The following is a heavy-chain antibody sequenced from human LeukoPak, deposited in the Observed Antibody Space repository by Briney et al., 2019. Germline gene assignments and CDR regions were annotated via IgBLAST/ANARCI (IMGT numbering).Heavy chain of an antibody. Sequence: GGSLRLSCAASGFTFTLYVMSWVRQAPGKGLEWVSSITGSGGSTYYADSVKGRFTISRDNSKNTLYLQLSSLRAEDTAAYYCAREMATIRGQGTLVTVSS. V-gene: IGHV3-23*01. CDR2: ITGSGGST. J-gene: IGHJ4*02. CDR3: AREMATI. D-gene: IGHD5-24*01. CDR1: GFTFTLYV.